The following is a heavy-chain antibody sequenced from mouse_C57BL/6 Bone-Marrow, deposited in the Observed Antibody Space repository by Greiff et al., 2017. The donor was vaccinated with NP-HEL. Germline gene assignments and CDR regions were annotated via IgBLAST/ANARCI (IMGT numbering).Heavy chain of an antibody. V-gene: IGHV1-15*01. J-gene: IGHJ2*01. D-gene: IGHD1-1*01. CDR1: GYTFTDYE. Sequence: VQLQQSGAELVRPGASVTLSCKASGYTFTDYEMHWVKQTPVHGLEWIGAIDPETGGTAYNQKFKGKAILTADKSSSTAYMELRSLTSEDSAVYYCTRDSGSSHFDYWGQGTTLTVSS. CDR3: TRDSGSSHFDY. CDR2: IDPETGGT.